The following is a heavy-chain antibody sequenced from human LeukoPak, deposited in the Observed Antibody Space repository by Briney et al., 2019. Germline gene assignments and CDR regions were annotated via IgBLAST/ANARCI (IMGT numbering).Heavy chain of an antibody. Sequence: PSETLSLTCTVSGGSISSYYWSWIRQPPGKGLEWIGYIYYSGSTNYNPSLKSRVTISVDTSKNQFSLNLSSVTAADTAVYYRARDQPLPDYWGQGTLVTVSS. V-gene: IGHV4-59*01. CDR1: GGSISSYY. CDR2: IYYSGST. CDR3: ARDQPLPDY. J-gene: IGHJ4*02.